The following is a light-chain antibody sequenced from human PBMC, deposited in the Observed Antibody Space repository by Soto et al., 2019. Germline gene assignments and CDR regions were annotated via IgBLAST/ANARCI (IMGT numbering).Light chain of an antibody. Sequence: QSVLTQPRSVSGSPGQSVTISCTGTSSDVGGYNYVSWYLQHPGKAPKVMIYDVSKRPSGVPDRFSGSKSGNTASLTISGLQSEDEADDYCCSFAGNYIYVFGTGTKLTVL. V-gene: IGLV2-11*01. J-gene: IGLJ1*01. CDR3: CSFAGNYIYV. CDR2: DVS. CDR1: SSDVGGYNY.